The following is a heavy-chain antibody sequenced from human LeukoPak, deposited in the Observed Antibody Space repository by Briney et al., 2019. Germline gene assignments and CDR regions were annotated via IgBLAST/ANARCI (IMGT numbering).Heavy chain of an antibody. CDR3: ARELPAAGTWGIDY. D-gene: IGHD6-13*01. CDR1: RFTFSSYR. J-gene: IGHJ4*02. CDR2: INGDGRST. V-gene: IGHV3-74*01. Sequence: GGSLRLSCAASRFTFSSYRMHWVRQGPGKGLVWVSRINGDGRSTTYADSVKGRFTISRDNAKNTLYLQMNSLRAEDTAVYYCARELPAAGTWGIDYWGQGTLVTVSS.